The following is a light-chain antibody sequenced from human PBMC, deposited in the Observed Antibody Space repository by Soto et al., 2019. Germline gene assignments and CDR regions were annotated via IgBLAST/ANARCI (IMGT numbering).Light chain of an antibody. CDR2: DVS. V-gene: IGLV2-14*03. Sequence: QSALTQPASVSGSPGQSITISCTGTRSDVGGYNYVSWYQQHPGKVPKVMIYDVSNRPSGASSRFSGSKSGNTASLTISGLQAEDEADYYCCSYTTTRSYVFGTGTKLTVL. CDR1: RSDVGGYNY. J-gene: IGLJ1*01. CDR3: CSYTTTRSYV.